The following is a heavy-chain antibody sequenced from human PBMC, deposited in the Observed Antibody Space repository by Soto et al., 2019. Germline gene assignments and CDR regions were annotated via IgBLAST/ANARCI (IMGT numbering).Heavy chain of an antibody. CDR1: GESSSRCW. V-gene: IGHV3-7*01. CDR3: ARDYRYCSGGSCYRLDY. Sequence: LRLSRGAGGESSSRCWMSCVRQAPGKGLEWVANIKQDGSEKYYVDSVKGRFTISRDNAKNSLYLQMNSLRAEDTAVYYCARDYRYCSGGSCYRLDYWGQRTLVTVSS. J-gene: IGHJ4*02. CDR2: IKQDGSEK. D-gene: IGHD2-15*01.